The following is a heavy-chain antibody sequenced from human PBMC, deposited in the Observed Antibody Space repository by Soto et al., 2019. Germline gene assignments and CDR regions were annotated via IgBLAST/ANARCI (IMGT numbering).Heavy chain of an antibody. CDR3: ARDHRWGYVCGDSGDS. CDR2: INRHGDST. J-gene: IGHJ4*02. V-gene: IGHV3-20*04. D-gene: IGHD4-17*01. Sequence: EVYLVESGGGVVRPGGSLRLSCAASGFGFDEYGMSWVRQGPGKGLEWVSGINRHGDSTGYADSVKGRFTISRDNANNSLYLQMNGLRAEDTAFYYCARDHRWGYVCGDSGDSWGQGTLVTVSS. CDR1: GFGFDEYG.